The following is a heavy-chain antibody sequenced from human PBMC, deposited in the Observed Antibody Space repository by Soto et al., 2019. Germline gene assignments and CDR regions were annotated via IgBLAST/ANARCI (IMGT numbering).Heavy chain of an antibody. CDR3: ATRQGGSYNWFDP. CDR2: AYYSGST. V-gene: IGHV4-39*01. D-gene: IGHD2-15*01. J-gene: IGHJ5*02. Sequence: QLQLQESGPGLVKPSETLSLACTVSGGSISSSRYSWGWIRQPPGKGLEWIGSAYYSGSTYYNPSRKSRVPMSVDTSKNQFSLKLSSVTAADTAVYYCATRQGGSYNWFDPWGQGTLVTVSS. CDR1: GGSISSSRYS.